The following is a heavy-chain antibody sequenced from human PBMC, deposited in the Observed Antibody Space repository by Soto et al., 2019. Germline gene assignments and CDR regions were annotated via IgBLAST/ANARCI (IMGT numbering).Heavy chain of an antibody. V-gene: IGHV1-3*01. CDR3: ARDWMEAAAGTTYYFDY. D-gene: IGHD6-13*01. CDR2: INAGNGNT. CDR1: GYTFTSYA. Sequence: ASVKVSCKASGYTFTSYAMHWVRQAPGQRLEWMGWINAGNGNTKYSQKFQGRVTITRDTSASTAYMELSSLRSEDTAVYYCARDWMEAAAGTTYYFDYWGQGTRVTVAS. J-gene: IGHJ4*02.